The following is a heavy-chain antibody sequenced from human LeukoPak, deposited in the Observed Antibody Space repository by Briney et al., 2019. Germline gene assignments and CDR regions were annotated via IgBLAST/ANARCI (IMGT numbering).Heavy chain of an antibody. Sequence: ASVKVSCKASGYTFTSYDINWVRQAPGQGLERMGWINPNSGGTNYAQKFQGRVTMTRDTSISTAYMELSRLRSDDTAVYYCAPRGVYDYVWGSYRHWGQGTLVTVSS. V-gene: IGHV1-2*02. D-gene: IGHD3-16*02. CDR1: GYTFTSYD. CDR3: APRGVYDYVWGSYRH. J-gene: IGHJ4*02. CDR2: INPNSGGT.